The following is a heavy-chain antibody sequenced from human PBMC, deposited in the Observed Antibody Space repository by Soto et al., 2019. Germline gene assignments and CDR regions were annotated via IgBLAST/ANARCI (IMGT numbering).Heavy chain of an antibody. Sequence: QVQLQESGPGLVKPSQTLSLTCTVSGGSISSGGYYWSWIRQHPGKGLEWIGYIYYSGSTYYNPSSKRRVTISVDTSKNQCSLKLSSVTAADTAVYYCARAGVGEVVVAATGYTHYYYYGMDVWGQGTTVTVSS. D-gene: IGHD2-15*01. CDR2: IYYSGST. CDR1: GGSISSGGYY. CDR3: ARAGVGEVVVAATGYTHYYYYGMDV. V-gene: IGHV4-31*03. J-gene: IGHJ6*02.